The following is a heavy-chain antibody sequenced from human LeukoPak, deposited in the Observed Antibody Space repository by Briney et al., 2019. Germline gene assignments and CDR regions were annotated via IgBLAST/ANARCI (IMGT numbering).Heavy chain of an antibody. J-gene: IGHJ4*02. CDR2: IYYSGST. CDR3: ARLSPNTALDY. V-gene: IGHV4-59*08. CDR1: GGSISSYY. Sequence: SETLSLTCTVSGGSISSYYWSWIRQPPGKGLEWIGYIYYSGSTNYNPSLKSRVTISVDTSKNQFSLKLSSVTTADTAVYYCARLSPNTALDYWGQGTLVTVSS. D-gene: IGHD5-18*01.